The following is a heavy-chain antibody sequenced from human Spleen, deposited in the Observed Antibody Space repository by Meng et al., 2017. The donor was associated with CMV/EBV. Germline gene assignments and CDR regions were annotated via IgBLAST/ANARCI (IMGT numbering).Heavy chain of an antibody. J-gene: IGHJ4*02. D-gene: IGHD1-26*01. CDR2: IYYSGST. V-gene: IGHV4-59*01. Sequence: ESLKISCAASKLTFSSYSMNWVRQPPGKGLEWIGYIYYSGSTNYNPSLKSRVTISVDTSKNQFSLKLSSVTAADTAVYYCARVVGATLGFDYWGQGTLVTVSS. CDR3: ARVVGATLGFDY. CDR1: KLTFSSYS.